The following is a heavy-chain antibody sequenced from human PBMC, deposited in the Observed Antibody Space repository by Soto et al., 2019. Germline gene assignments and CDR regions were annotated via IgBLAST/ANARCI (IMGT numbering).Heavy chain of an antibody. CDR3: AKDRPVGATPLGSASVPSA. CDR2: ISGSGGST. V-gene: IGHV3-23*01. Sequence: PGGSLRLSCAASGLTFSSYAMSWVRQAPGKGLEWVSAISGSGGSTYYADSVKGRFAISRDNSKNTLYLQMNSLRAEDTAVYYCAKDRPVGATPLGSASVPSAWGQGTLVTVSS. D-gene: IGHD1-26*01. J-gene: IGHJ5*02. CDR1: GLTFSSYA.